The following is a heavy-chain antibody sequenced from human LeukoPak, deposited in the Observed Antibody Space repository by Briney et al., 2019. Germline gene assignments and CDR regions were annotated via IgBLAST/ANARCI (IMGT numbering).Heavy chain of an antibody. D-gene: IGHD6-19*01. CDR3: TTITVASHFDY. V-gene: IGHV3-30*02. CDR2: IRYDGNNK. J-gene: IGHJ4*02. CDR1: GFSFSSYD. Sequence: PGGSLRLSCAASGFSFSSYDMYWVRQAPGKGLEWVAFIRYDGNNKYYAVSVKGRFTISRDNSESTLYLQLNSLRAEDTAVYYCTTITVASHFDYWGPGTLVTVSS.